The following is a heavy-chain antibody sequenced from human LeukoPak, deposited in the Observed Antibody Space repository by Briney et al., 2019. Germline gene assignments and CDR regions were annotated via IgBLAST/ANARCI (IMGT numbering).Heavy chain of an antibody. V-gene: IGHV4-59*12. D-gene: IGHD5-18*01. CDR2: IYYSGST. CDR1: GGSISNYY. J-gene: IGHJ4*02. Sequence: SETLSLTCTVSGGSISNYYWSWIRQPPGMGLEWIGYIYYSGSTNYNPSLKSRVTISVDTSKNHFSLKLSSVTAADTALYYCARERIERYTYASSDFDYWGRGTLVTVSS. CDR3: ARERIERYTYASSDFDY.